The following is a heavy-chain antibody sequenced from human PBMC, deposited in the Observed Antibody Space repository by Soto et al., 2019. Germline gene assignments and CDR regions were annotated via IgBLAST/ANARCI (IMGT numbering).Heavy chain of an antibody. V-gene: IGHV4-39*01. Sequence: SETMSLTCTVSGGSINSSSYYWGWIHQPPGKGLEWIGSIYYSGSTYYNPSLKSRVTISVDTSKNQFSLKLSSVTAADTAVYYCARQGRLDDYGDYHAFDIWGQGTMVTVSS. CDR1: GGSINSSSYY. J-gene: IGHJ3*02. D-gene: IGHD4-17*01. CDR3: ARQGRLDDYGDYHAFDI. CDR2: IYYSGST.